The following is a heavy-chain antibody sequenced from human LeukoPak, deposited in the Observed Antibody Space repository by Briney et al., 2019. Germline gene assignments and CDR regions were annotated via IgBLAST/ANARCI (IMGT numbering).Heavy chain of an antibody. CDR2: IYTGGST. Sequence: SETLSLTCTVPGGSISSYYWSWIRQPAGKGLEWIGRIYTGGSTNYNPSLKSRVTMSVDTSKNQFSLKLSSVTAADTAVYYCARDYHYDYVWGSYRNWFDPWGQGTLVTVSS. D-gene: IGHD3-16*02. V-gene: IGHV4-4*07. CDR3: ARDYHYDYVWGSYRNWFDP. CDR1: GGSISSYY. J-gene: IGHJ5*02.